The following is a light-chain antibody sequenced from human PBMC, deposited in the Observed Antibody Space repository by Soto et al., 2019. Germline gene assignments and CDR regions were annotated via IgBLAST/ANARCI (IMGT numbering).Light chain of an antibody. CDR1: QDINKN. CDR3: QQYESLPLT. Sequence: DIQMTQSPSSLSAAGVDRVTITFQASQDINKNLIWYQQKPGKAPKLLIYDASDLETGVPSRFSGSGSGTGFTFTIGSLQPEDFATYYCQQYESLPLTFGQGTRLEIK. CDR2: DAS. J-gene: IGKJ5*01. V-gene: IGKV1-33*01.